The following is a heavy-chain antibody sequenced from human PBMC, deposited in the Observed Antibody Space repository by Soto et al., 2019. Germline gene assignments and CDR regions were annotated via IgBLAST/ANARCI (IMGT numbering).Heavy chain of an antibody. Sequence: QVQLVESGGGVVQPGRSLRLSCAASGFTFSSYGMHWVRHAPGKGLEWVAVISYDGSNKYYADSVKGRFTISRDNSKNTLYLQMNSLRAEDTAVYYCAKDRRPNYYYGMDVWGQGTTVTVSS. CDR3: AKDRRPNYYYGMDV. CDR1: GFTFSSYG. CDR2: ISYDGSNK. V-gene: IGHV3-30*18. D-gene: IGHD6-25*01. J-gene: IGHJ6*02.